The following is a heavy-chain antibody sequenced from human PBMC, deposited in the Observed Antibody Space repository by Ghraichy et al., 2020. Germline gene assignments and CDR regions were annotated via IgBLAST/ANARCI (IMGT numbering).Heavy chain of an antibody. Sequence: SETLSLTCAVYGGSLSGYNWSWIRQPPGKGLEWLGEISHTDSTDYKSSVNSRFTVSLDTPRNQFSLRLRSLTAADTAVYYCARRAAAGPSAYYMDVWGKGTTVTVSS. CDR3: ARRAAAGPSAYYMDV. J-gene: IGHJ6*03. CDR1: GGSLSGYN. CDR2: ISHTDST. V-gene: IGHV4-34*01. D-gene: IGHD6-13*01.